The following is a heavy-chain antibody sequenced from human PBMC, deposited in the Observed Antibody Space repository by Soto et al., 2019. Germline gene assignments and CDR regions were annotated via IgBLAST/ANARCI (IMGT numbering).Heavy chain of an antibody. D-gene: IGHD6-19*01. CDR3: ATMGVDSGSGWFFDI. CDR1: GDSVSSNSAA. V-gene: IGHV6-1*01. J-gene: IGHJ3*02. CDR2: TYYRSKWYN. Sequence: SQTLSLTCAISGDSVSSNSAAWNLIRQSPSRGLEWLGRTYYRSKWYNDYAVSVKSRITINPDTSKNQFSLQLNSVTPEDTAVYYCATMGVDSGSGWFFDIWGQGTMVTVSS.